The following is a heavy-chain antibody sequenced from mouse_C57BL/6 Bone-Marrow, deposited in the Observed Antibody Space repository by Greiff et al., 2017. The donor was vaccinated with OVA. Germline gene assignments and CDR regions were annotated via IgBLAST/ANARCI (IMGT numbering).Heavy chain of an antibody. CDR1: GYTFTSYW. Sequence: QVQLQQPGAELVKPGASVKLSCKASGYTFTSYWMHWVKQRPGQGLEWIGMIHPNSGSTNYNEKFKSKATLTVDKSSSTAYMQLSSLTSEDSAVYYCARLCSSYEFDYWGQGTTLTASS. CDR3: ARLCSSYEFDY. J-gene: IGHJ2*01. V-gene: IGHV1-64*01. CDR2: IHPNSGST. D-gene: IGHD1-1*01.